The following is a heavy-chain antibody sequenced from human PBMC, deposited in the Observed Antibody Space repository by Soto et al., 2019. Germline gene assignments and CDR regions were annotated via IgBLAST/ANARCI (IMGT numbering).Heavy chain of an antibody. CDR2: ISHSGNT. J-gene: IGHJ4*02. D-gene: IGHD5-18*01. Sequence: VQLQESGPGLVKPSGTLSLTCAVSGGSISSGNWWSWVRQSPRKGLEWIGEISHSGNTNHNPSPKSRVTISLDKSKNQISLKPTPATAADTAVYYCASHRGNTYGPYDYWGQGTPVTVSS. CDR3: ASHRGNTYGPYDY. CDR1: GGSISSGNW. V-gene: IGHV4-4*02.